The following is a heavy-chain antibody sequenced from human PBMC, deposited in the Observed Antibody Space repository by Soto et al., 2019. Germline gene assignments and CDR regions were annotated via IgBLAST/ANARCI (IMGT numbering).Heavy chain of an antibody. D-gene: IGHD3-3*01. CDR2: IIPIFGTA. V-gene: IGHV1-69*13. CDR3: ARPLRGGYYKAYYYYGMDV. J-gene: IGHJ6*02. Sequence: SVKVSCKASGGTFSSYAISWVRQAPGQGLEWMGGIIPIFGTANYAQKFQGRVTITADESTSTAYMELSSLRSEDTAVYYCARPLRGGYYKAYYYYGMDVWGQGTTVTDSS. CDR1: GGTFSSYA.